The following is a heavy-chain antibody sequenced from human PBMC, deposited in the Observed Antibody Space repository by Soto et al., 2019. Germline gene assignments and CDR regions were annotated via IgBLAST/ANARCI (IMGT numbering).Heavy chain of an antibody. V-gene: IGHV1-69*06. J-gene: IGHJ6*02. CDR1: GGTFSSYA. CDR3: ARNYVLHLSYYYYGMDV. Sequence: ASVKVSCKASGGTFSSYAISWVRQAPGQGLEWMGGIIPIFGTANYAQKFQGRVTITADKSTSTAYMELSSLRSEDTAVYYCARNYVLHLSYYYYGMDVWGQGTTVTVSS. D-gene: IGHD3-16*01. CDR2: IIPIFGTA.